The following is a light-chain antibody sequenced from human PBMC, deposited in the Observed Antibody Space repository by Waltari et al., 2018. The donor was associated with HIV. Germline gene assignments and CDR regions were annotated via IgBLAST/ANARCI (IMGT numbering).Light chain of an antibody. CDR2: HDT. J-gene: IGLJ2*01. Sequence: SYELTQPPSVSVSSGQTASITCSGDRLGDEYVPWYQQMPGQSPVLVIYHDTKRPSGIPERFSGSDSGNTVTLTISGTQAMDEADYYCQAWDSNTAVFGGGTKLTVL. CDR3: QAWDSNTAV. CDR1: RLGDEY. V-gene: IGLV3-1*01.